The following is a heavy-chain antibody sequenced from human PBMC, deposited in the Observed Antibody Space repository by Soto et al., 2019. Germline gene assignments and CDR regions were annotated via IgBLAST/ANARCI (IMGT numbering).Heavy chain of an antibody. CDR3: RREEYDY. CDR1: GFTFNTYT. V-gene: IGHV3-21*01. CDR2: ISRTSNYI. D-gene: IGHD1-26*01. Sequence: GGSLRLSCAASGFTFNTYTMSWVRQAPGRGLEWVASISRTSNYIYYVDSVKGRFTISRDNAKKSLYLQMNSLRAEDTAVYYCRREEYDYWGQGTLVTVSS. J-gene: IGHJ4*02.